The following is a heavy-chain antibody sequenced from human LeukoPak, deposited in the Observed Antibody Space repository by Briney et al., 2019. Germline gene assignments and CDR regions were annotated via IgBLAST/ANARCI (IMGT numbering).Heavy chain of an antibody. D-gene: IGHD6-13*01. Sequence: AASVKVSCKASGGTFSSYAISWVRQAPGQELEWMGRIIPILGIANYAQKFQGRVTITADKSTSTAYMELSSLRSEDTAVYYCARSIAAAGTEAAYWGQGTLVTVSS. CDR1: GGTFSSYA. J-gene: IGHJ4*02. V-gene: IGHV1-69*04. CDR3: ARSIAAAGTEAAY. CDR2: IIPILGIA.